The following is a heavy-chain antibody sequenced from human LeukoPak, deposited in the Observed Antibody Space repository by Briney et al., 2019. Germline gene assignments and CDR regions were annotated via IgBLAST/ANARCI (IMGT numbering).Heavy chain of an antibody. CDR2: IYYSGST. CDR3: ARFSVGITQPIKLYYYYGMDV. V-gene: IGHV4-31*03. CDR1: GGSISSGGYY. J-gene: IGHJ6*02. D-gene: IGHD3-16*01. Sequence: SETLSLTCTVSGGSISSGGYYWSWIRQHPGKGLEWIGYIYYSGSTYYNPSLKSRVTISVDTSKNQFSLKLSSVTAADTAVYYCARFSVGITQPIKLYYYYGMDVWGQGTTVTVSS.